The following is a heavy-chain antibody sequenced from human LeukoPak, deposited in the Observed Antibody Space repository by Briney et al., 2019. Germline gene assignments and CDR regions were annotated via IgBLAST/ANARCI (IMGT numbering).Heavy chain of an antibody. Sequence: GSSVKVSCKASGGTFSSYAISWVRQAPGQGLEWMGGIIPIFGTANYAQKFQGRVTITADESTSTAYMELSSLRSEDTAVYYRARRGGANGDYYYYGMDVWGQGTTVTVSS. V-gene: IGHV1-69*01. CDR2: IIPIFGTA. J-gene: IGHJ6*02. D-gene: IGHD4-17*01. CDR1: GGTFSSYA. CDR3: ARRGGANGDYYYYGMDV.